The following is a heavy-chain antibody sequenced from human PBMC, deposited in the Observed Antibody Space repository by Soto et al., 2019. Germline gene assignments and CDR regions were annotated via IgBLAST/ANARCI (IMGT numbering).Heavy chain of an antibody. CDR3: ARDYVGYDYYYGMDV. V-gene: IGHV3-30-3*01. Sequence: QVQLVESGGGVVQPGRSLRLSCAASGFTFSSYAMHWVRQAPGKGLEWVAVISYDGSNKYYADSVKGRFTISRDNSKNALYLHMNSLRAEDTAVYYCARDYVGYDYYYGMDVWGQGTTVTVSS. D-gene: IGHD3-16*01. CDR1: GFTFSSYA. CDR2: ISYDGSNK. J-gene: IGHJ6*02.